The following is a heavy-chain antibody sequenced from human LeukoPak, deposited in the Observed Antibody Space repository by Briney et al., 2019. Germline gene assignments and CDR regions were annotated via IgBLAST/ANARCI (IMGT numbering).Heavy chain of an antibody. D-gene: IGHD3-10*01. J-gene: IGHJ3*02. V-gene: IGHV4-39*01. CDR1: GGSISTTSYY. Sequence: KPSETLSLTCTASGGSISTTSYYWAWIRQAPGKGLEWIVSIYYSGTTYYNPSLKSRVTTSIDTSKKQFSLNLSAVTAADTAVYYCARHFRREVLIGSAFDIWGQGTMVTVSS. CDR3: ARHFRREVLIGSAFDI. CDR2: IYYSGTT.